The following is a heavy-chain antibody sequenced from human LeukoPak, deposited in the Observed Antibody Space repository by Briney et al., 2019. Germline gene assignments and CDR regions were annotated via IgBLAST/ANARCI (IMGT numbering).Heavy chain of an antibody. CDR1: GFTFTSSA. V-gene: IGHV1-58*02. Sequence: ASVKVSCKASGFTFTSSAMQWVRQAHGQRLEWIGWIVVGSGNTNYAQKFQERVTITRDMSTSTAYMELSSLRSEDTAVYYCAADLAAVAGTGEFDYWGQGTLVTVSS. CDR2: IVVGSGNT. J-gene: IGHJ4*02. CDR3: AADLAAVAGTGEFDY. D-gene: IGHD6-19*01.